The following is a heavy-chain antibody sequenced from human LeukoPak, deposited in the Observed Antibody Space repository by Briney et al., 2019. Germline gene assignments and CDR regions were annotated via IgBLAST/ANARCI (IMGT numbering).Heavy chain of an antibody. CDR3: ARGHSSSPNWFDP. CDR2: IKQDGSEE. CDR1: GFTFSSYW. J-gene: IGHJ5*02. Sequence: GGSLRLSCAASGFTFSSYWMSWVRQAPGKGLEWVANIKQDGSEEYYVDSVKGRFTISRDNAKNSLYLQMNSLRAEDTAVYYCARGHSSSPNWFDPWGQGTLVTVSS. V-gene: IGHV3-7*04. D-gene: IGHD6-13*01.